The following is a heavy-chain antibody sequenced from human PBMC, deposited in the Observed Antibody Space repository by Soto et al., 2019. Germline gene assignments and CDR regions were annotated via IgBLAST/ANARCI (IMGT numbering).Heavy chain of an antibody. V-gene: IGHV4-31*01. J-gene: IGHJ6*02. Sequence: QVQLQESGPGLVKPSQTLSLTCTVSGGSISSGGYYWSWIRQHPGKGLEWIGYIYYSGSTYYNPSLKCPVTISVATSKNQFSLKLSSVTAADTAVYYCAASCVGCGGFNYYGMDVWGQGTTVTVSS. CDR1: GGSISSGGYY. CDR3: AASCVGCGGFNYYGMDV. CDR2: IYYSGST. D-gene: IGHD2-21*01.